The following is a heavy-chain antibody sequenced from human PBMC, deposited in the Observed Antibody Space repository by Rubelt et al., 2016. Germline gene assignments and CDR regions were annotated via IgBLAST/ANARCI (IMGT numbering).Heavy chain of an antibody. D-gene: IGHD2-2*01. V-gene: IGHV3-15*07. Sequence: GGSLRLSCAASGFTFTNAWLNWVRQAPGKGLEWVGRIQSKTDGGTTDYAAPVKGRFTISRDDSKNILYLQINSLKTEDTAMYYCTTDPTYCSSTACYGYYFDYWGQGTLVTVSS. CDR1: GFTFTNAW. CDR3: TTDPTYCSSTACYGYYFDY. J-gene: IGHJ4*02. CDR2: IQSKTDGGTT.